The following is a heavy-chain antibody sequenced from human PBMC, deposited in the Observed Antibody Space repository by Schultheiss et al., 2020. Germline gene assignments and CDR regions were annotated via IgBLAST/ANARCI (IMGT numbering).Heavy chain of an antibody. D-gene: IGHD2-2*01. CDR1: GGSFSGYY. J-gene: IGHJ6*02. V-gene: IGHV4-59*01. Sequence: SETLSLTCAVYGGSFSGYYWSWIRQPPGKGLEWIGYIYYSGSTNYNPSLKSRVTISVDTTKNQFSLKLSSVTAADTAVYYCARGGSDIVVVPAARYYYYYGMDVWGQGTTVTVSS. CDR2: IYYSGST. CDR3: ARGGSDIVVVPAARYYYYYGMDV.